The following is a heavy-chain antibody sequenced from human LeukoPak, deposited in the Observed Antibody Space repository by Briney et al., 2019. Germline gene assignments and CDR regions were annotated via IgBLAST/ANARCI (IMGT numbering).Heavy chain of an antibody. Sequence: GGSLRLSCAASGFTSSSYAMHWVRQAPGKGLEWVSSISSSSSYIYYADSVKGRFTISRDNAKNSLYLQMNSLRDEDTAVYYCARDSSYAFDYWGQGALVTVSS. D-gene: IGHD2-2*01. J-gene: IGHJ4*02. CDR2: ISSSSSYI. CDR3: ARDSSYAFDY. CDR1: GFTSSSYA. V-gene: IGHV3-21*01.